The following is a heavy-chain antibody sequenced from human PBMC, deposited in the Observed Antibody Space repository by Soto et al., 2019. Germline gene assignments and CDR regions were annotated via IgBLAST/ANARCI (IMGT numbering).Heavy chain of an antibody. J-gene: IGHJ6*02. CDR3: AKGWFVDV. CDR1: GFTFSTHG. D-gene: IGHD3-10*01. Sequence: GGSLRLSCAASGFTFSTHGMNWVRQAPGKGLEWVSVIGGSDGGTYYADTVKGRFTISRDNSKNTLYLQMNSLRDDDTAVYYCAKGWFVDVWGQGTTVTVSS. V-gene: IGHV3-23*01. CDR2: IGGSDGGT.